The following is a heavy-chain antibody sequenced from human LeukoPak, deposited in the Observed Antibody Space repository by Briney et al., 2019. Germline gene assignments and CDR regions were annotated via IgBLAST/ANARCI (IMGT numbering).Heavy chain of an antibody. CDR2: ISSSSSTI. D-gene: IGHD6-6*01. V-gene: IGHV3-48*01. Sequence: GGSLRLSCAASGFTFSSYSMNWVRQAPGKGLEWVSYISSSSSTIYYADSVKGRFTISRDNAKNSLYLQMNSLRAEDTAVYYCAREEIAARLPFDYWGQGTLVTVSS. CDR3: AREEIAARLPFDY. CDR1: GFTFSSYS. J-gene: IGHJ4*02.